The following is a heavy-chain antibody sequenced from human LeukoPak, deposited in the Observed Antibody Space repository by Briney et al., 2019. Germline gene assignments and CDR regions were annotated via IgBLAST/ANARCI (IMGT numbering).Heavy chain of an antibody. CDR3: ARGYRTPIDY. CDR1: GFTFDDYG. J-gene: IGHJ4*02. Sequence: AGGSLRLSCAASGFTFDDYGMSWVRQAPGKGLEWVSGINWNGGSTGYADSVKGRFTISRDNAKNSLYLQMNSLRAEDTALYHCARGYRTPIDYWGQGTLVTVSS. V-gene: IGHV3-20*01. CDR2: INWNGGST. D-gene: IGHD1-14*01.